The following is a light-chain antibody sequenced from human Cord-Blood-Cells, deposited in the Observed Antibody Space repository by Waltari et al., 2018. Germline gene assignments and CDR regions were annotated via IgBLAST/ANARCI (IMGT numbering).Light chain of an antibody. CDR3: SSYTSSSTLDV. CDR2: EVS. CDR1: SSDVGGYNY. Sequence: QSALTQPASVSGSPGQSITISCTGTSSDVGGYNYVSWYQQHPGKAPKLMIYEVSNRPSCVSNRVSGSKSGNTASLTISGLQAEDEADYYCSSYTSSSTLDVFGTGTKVTVL. V-gene: IGLV2-14*01. J-gene: IGLJ1*01.